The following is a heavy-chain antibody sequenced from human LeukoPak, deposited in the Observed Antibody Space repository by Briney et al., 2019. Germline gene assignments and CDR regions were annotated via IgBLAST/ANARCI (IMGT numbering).Heavy chain of an antibody. D-gene: IGHD5-12*01. CDR2: ISSSSSYI. J-gene: IGHJ4*02. CDR3: ARDGGYSGYDYIDY. CDR1: GFTFSSYS. Sequence: PGGSLRLSCAASGFTFSSYSMNWVRQAPGKGLEWVSSISSSSSYIYYADSVKSRFTVSRDNAKNSLYLQMNSLRAEDTAVYYCARDGGYSGYDYIDYWGQGTLVTVSS. V-gene: IGHV3-21*01.